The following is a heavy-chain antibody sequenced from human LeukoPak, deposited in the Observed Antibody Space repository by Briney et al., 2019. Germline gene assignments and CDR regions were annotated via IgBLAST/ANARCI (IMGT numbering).Heavy chain of an antibody. Sequence: PGGSLRLSCAASGFTFSSYGMHWVRQGPGKGLVWVSRINTDGSSTSNADSVKGRFTISRDNAKNTLYLQKNRLRAEDTAVYYCARDYLCAFDIWGQGTMVTVSS. D-gene: IGHD5-12*01. CDR1: GFTFSSYG. V-gene: IGHV3-74*01. CDR3: ARDYLCAFDI. J-gene: IGHJ3*02. CDR2: INTDGSST.